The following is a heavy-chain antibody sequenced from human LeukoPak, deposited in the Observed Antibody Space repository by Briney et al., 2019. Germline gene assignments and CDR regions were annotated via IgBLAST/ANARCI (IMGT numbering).Heavy chain of an antibody. CDR1: GYTFTSYG. CDR2: ISAYNGNT. Sequence: ASVKVSCKASGYTFTSYGISWVRQAPGQGLEWMGWISAYNGNTNYAQKLQGRVTMTTDTSTSTAYMELSSLRSEDTAVYYCAGVVPAAGFDYWGQGTLVTVSS. CDR3: AGVVPAAGFDY. V-gene: IGHV1-18*01. J-gene: IGHJ4*02. D-gene: IGHD2-2*01.